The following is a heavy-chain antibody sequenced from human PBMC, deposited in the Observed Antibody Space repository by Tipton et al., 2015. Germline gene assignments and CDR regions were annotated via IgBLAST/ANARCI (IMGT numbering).Heavy chain of an antibody. CDR2: ISFSDTT. Sequence: LRLSCAASGFTFSSYAMSWVRQAPGKGLEWIGYISFSDTTHYNPSLKSRITISLNTSKNQFSLKMSSVTAADTAVYFCARDLEHGMDVWGQGTTVTVS. CDR1: GFTFSSYA. V-gene: IGHV4-59*01. J-gene: IGHJ6*02. CDR3: ARDLEHGMDV.